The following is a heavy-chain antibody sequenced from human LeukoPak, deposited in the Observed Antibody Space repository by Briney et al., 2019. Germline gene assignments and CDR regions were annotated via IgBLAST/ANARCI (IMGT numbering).Heavy chain of an antibody. D-gene: IGHD4-11*01. CDR3: ARATQIRDYSSNY. V-gene: IGHV1-46*01. CDR1: ENTFTNYY. CDR2: INPNGDRT. Sequence: GASVKVSCKASENTFTNYYMHWVRQAPGQGLEWLGLINPNGDRTAYAQNFQGRVTTTRDTSTTTFYLELSSLRSEDTAVYYCARATQIRDYSSNYWGQGSLVTVSS. J-gene: IGHJ4*02.